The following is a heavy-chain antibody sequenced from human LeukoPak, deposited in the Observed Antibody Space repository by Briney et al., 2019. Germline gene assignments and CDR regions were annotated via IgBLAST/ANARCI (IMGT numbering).Heavy chain of an antibody. CDR1: GDSISKYY. Sequence: PSETLSLTCTVSGDSISKYYRTWIRQPPGKGLEWMGYIYYDGSTNSSPSLKSRVTISADTSKNQFSLRLSSVTAADTAVYYCASRLYTSGWGMDVWGKGTTVTVSS. CDR2: IYYDGST. V-gene: IGHV4-59*01. CDR3: ASRLYTSGWGMDV. J-gene: IGHJ6*03. D-gene: IGHD6-19*01.